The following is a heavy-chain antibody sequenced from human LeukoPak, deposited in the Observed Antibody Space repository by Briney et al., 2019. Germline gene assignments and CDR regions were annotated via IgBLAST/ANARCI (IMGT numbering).Heavy chain of an antibody. D-gene: IGHD2-15*01. CDR3: ASLVVVGDFDY. Sequence: PGGSLRLSCAASGFTFSSYAMHWVRQAPGKGLEWVAVISYDGSNKYYADSVKGRFTISRDNSKNTLYLQMNSLRAEDTAVYYCASLVVVGDFDYWGQGTLVTVSS. CDR2: ISYDGSNK. J-gene: IGHJ4*02. V-gene: IGHV3-30*01. CDR1: GFTFSSYA.